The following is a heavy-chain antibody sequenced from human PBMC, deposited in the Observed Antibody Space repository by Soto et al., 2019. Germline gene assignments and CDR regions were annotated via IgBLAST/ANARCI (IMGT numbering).Heavy chain of an antibody. V-gene: IGHV5-51*01. D-gene: IGHD1-1*01. Sequence: GESLKISCQGSGYSFTKYWIGWVRQMPGKGLEWMGIIYPGDSDTKYSPSFQGHVTISVVKTTSTAYLQWSSLKASDTAMYYCARHYFPNPKRKYYYHYGLDIWGQGTTVTVSS. J-gene: IGHJ6*02. CDR2: IYPGDSDT. CDR3: ARHYFPNPKRKYYYHYGLDI. CDR1: GYSFTKYW.